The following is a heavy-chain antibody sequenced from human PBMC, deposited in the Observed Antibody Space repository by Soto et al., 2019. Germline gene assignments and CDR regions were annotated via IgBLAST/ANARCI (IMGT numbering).Heavy chain of an antibody. CDR2: IYKSATT. CDR1: GDSISNLDYF. CDR3: ARGRYCLTGRCFPNWFDS. Sequence: SETLSLTCSVSGDSISNLDYFWAWIRQPPGQALEYIGYIYKSATTYYNPSFESRVAISVDTSKSQFSLNVTSVTAADTAVYFCARGRYCLTGRCFPNWFDSWGQGTLVTVSS. V-gene: IGHV4-30-4*01. J-gene: IGHJ5*01. D-gene: IGHD7-27*01.